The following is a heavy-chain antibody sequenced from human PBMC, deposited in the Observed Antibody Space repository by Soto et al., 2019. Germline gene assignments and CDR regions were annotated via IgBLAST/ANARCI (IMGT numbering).Heavy chain of an antibody. Sequence: SETLSLTCTISGGSISTSTYYWGWIRQPPGKGLGWIGSIYYSGRTYYNPSLESRVTISVDTSKNQFSLKLSSVTAADTAVYYCARTRRLWFGELLAAEYYYYGMDVWGQGTTVTVSS. V-gene: IGHV4-39*07. J-gene: IGHJ6*02. D-gene: IGHD3-10*01. CDR1: GGSISTSTYY. CDR3: ARTRRLWFGELLAAEYYYYGMDV. CDR2: IYYSGRT.